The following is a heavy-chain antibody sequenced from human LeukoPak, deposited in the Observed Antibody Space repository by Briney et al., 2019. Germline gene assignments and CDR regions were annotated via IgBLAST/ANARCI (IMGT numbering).Heavy chain of an antibody. V-gene: IGHV4-39*07. J-gene: IGHJ6*04. CDR1: GGSISSSGYF. CDR3: ARASHYAMDV. Sequence: SETLSLTCTVSGGSISSSGYFWGWARQPPGKGLEWIGTISYSGNTYYKASLKSRVTISADTSKNQFSLSLSSVTAADTAVYYCARASHYAMDVWGKGTTVTVSP. D-gene: IGHD2-2*01. CDR2: ISYSGNT.